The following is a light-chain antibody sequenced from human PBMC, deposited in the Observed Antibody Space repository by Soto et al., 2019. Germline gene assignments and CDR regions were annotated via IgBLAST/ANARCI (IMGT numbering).Light chain of an antibody. Sequence: EIVLTQSPGTLSLSPVERATLSCMASQSVSSSYLAWYQQKSGQAPRLLIYGASNRATGIPDRFSGSGSGTDFTLTISRLEPEDFAVYCCQQFDGSLWTFGQGTRLEIK. CDR1: QSVSSSY. V-gene: IGKV3-20*01. CDR2: GAS. CDR3: QQFDGSLWT. J-gene: IGKJ5*01.